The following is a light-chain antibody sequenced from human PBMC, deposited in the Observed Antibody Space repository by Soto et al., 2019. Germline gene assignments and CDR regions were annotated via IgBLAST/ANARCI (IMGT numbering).Light chain of an antibody. Sequence: QSALTQPRSVSGSPGQSVTISCAGSSSDVGGQNAVSWYQQSPGKAPKLMIYDVSKRSSGVPARFSGSKSGNTASLTISGLQAEDEADYYCCSYAGNYIYVFGTGTKGTVL. J-gene: IGLJ1*01. V-gene: IGLV2-11*01. CDR3: CSYAGNYIYV. CDR1: SSDVGGQNA. CDR2: DVS.